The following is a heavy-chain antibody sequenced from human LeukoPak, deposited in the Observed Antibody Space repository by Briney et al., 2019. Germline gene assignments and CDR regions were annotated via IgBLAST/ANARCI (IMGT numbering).Heavy chain of an antibody. CDR2: ISGSGGST. J-gene: IGHJ6*03. Sequence: PGGSLRLSCAASGFTFSSYAMSWVRQAPGKGLEWVSAISGSGGSTYYADSVKGRFTISRDNSKNTLYLQMNSLRAEDTAVYYCAKTSMVRGVLHYMDVWGKGTTVTVSS. D-gene: IGHD3-10*01. CDR3: AKTSMVRGVLHYMDV. CDR1: GFTFSSYA. V-gene: IGHV3-23*01.